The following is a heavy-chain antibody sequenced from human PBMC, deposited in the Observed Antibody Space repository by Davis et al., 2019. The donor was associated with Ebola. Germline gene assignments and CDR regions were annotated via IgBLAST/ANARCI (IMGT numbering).Heavy chain of an antibody. V-gene: IGHV4-34*01. CDR1: GGSFSDFF. D-gene: IGHD2-2*01. CDR3: ARVRGSSTSWTYYYYGVDV. Sequence: MPSETLSLTCAVYGGSFSDFFWSWIRQPPGKGLEWIGEVSHSGDTNYNPSLKSRVTISVDTSKNQFSLKLSSVTAADTAVYYCARVRGSSTSWTYYYYGVDVWGQGTTVTVSS. CDR2: VSHSGDT. J-gene: IGHJ6*02.